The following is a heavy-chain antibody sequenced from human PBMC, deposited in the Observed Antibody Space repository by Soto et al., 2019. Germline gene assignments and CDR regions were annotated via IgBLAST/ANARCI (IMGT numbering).Heavy chain of an antibody. CDR1: GFTFTSSA. J-gene: IGHJ6*03. Sequence: ASVKVSCKASGFTFTSSAMQWVRQARGQRLEWIGWIVVGSGNTNYAQKFQERVTITRDMSTSTAYMELSSLRSEDTAVYYCAGYNYYGSGSYYKSYYYYYMDVWGKGTTVTVSS. D-gene: IGHD3-10*01. CDR3: AGYNYYGSGSYYKSYYYYYMDV. CDR2: IVVGSGNT. V-gene: IGHV1-58*02.